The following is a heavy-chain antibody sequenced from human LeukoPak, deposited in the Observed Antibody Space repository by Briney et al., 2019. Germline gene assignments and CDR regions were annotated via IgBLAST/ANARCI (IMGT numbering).Heavy chain of an antibody. CDR2: IIPIFGTA. D-gene: IGHD3-22*01. J-gene: IGHJ4*02. Sequence: SVKVSCKASGGTFSSYAISWVRQAPGQGLEWMGRIIPIFGTANYAQKLQGRVTITTDESTSTAYMELSSLRSEDTAVYYCASLDPYYDSSGYFLYYFDYWGQGTLVTVSS. V-gene: IGHV1-69*05. CDR3: ASLDPYYDSSGYFLYYFDY. CDR1: GGTFSSYA.